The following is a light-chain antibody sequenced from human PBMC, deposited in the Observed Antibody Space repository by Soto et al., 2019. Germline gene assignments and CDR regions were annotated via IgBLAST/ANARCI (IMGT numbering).Light chain of an antibody. V-gene: IGKV1-39*01. CDR2: AAS. CDR1: QSISNY. J-gene: IGKJ1*01. CDR3: QQSYSTPRT. Sequence: DIQMTQSPSSLSASEGDRVTITCRASQSISNYLNWYQQKPGKAPKLLMYAASSLQSGVPSRFSGSGSGTDFTLTISSLQPEDFATYHCQQSYSTPRTFGQGTKVEIK.